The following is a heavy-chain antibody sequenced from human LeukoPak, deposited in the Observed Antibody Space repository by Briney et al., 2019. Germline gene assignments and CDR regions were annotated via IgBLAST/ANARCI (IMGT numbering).Heavy chain of an antibody. J-gene: IGHJ4*02. CDR1: GGTFSSYA. CDR2: IIPILGIA. Sequence: ASVKVSCKASGGTFSSYAISWVRQAPGQGLEWMGRIIPILGIANYAQKFQGRVTITADKSTSTAYMELSSLRSEDTAVYYCARETLRGAAADDYWGQGTLVTVSS. V-gene: IGHV1-69*04. CDR3: ARETLRGAAADDY. D-gene: IGHD6-13*01.